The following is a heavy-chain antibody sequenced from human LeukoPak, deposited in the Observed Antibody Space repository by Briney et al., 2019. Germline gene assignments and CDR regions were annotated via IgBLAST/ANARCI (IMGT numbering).Heavy chain of an antibody. Sequence: KASETLSLTCTVSGGSISSYYWSWIRQPPGKGLEWIGYIYYSGSTNYNPSLKSRVTISVDTSKNQFSLKLSSVTAADTAVYYCARQTGVETVVWFDPWAREPWSPSPQ. CDR3: ARQTGVETVVWFDP. J-gene: IGHJ5*02. CDR1: GGSISSYY. D-gene: IGHD1-14*01. CDR2: IYYSGST. V-gene: IGHV4-59*08.